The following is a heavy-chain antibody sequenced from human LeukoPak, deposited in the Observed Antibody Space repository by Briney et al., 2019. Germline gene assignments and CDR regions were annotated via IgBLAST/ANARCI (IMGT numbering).Heavy chain of an antibody. CDR1: GFTFSSYE. CDR2: ISSSGSTT. J-gene: IGHJ4*02. CDR3: AKGKRGSMIEAQNWEGY. V-gene: IGHV3-48*03. D-gene: IGHD3-22*01. Sequence: PGGSLRLSCAASGFTFSSYEMNWVRQAPGKGLEWVSYISSSGSTTYYADSVKGRFTISRGNSKNTLYLQMNSLRAEDTAVYYCAKGKRGSMIEAQNWEGYWGQGNPVTVSS.